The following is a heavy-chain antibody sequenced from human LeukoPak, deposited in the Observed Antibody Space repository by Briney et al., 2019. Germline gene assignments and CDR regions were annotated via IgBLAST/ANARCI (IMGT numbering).Heavy chain of an antibody. J-gene: IGHJ4*02. CDR2: ITGSGSTK. CDR1: GFTFSTYE. D-gene: IGHD3-22*01. V-gene: IGHV3-48*03. Sequence: GGSLRLSCAASGFTFSTYEMNWVRQAPGKGLEWLSYITGSGSTKYYADSVRGRFTISRDNSKNSLYLQINSLRTEDTAVYYCARLLDISDHWGQGTLVTVSS. CDR3: ARLLDISDH.